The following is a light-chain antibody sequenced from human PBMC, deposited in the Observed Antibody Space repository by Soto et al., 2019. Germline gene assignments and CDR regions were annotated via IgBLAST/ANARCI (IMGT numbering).Light chain of an antibody. J-gene: IGKJ2*01. CDR1: QTISTY. V-gene: IGKV1-39*01. Sequence: DIQMTQSPSSLSASVGDRVTISCRASQTISTYLNWYQQNPGKAPKLLIYAASSLQSGVPSRFSASGSGTDFTLSTSSLQPEDLATYYCQQSSNIPYTFGQGTMLEIK. CDR2: AAS. CDR3: QQSSNIPYT.